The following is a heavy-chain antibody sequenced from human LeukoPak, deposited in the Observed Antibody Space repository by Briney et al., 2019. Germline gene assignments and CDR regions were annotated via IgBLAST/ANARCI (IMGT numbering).Heavy chain of an antibody. D-gene: IGHD3-10*01. CDR2: IYYSGST. V-gene: IGHV4-39*07. J-gene: IGHJ4*02. Sequence: PSETLSLTCTVSGGSISSSIYYWGWIRQPPGKGLEWIGSIYYSGSTYYNPSLKSRVTISIDTSKNQFSLKLSSVTAADTAVYYCARFGLDYYGSGSYYIDYWGQGTLVTVSS. CDR1: GGSISSSIYY. CDR3: ARFGLDYYGSGSYYIDY.